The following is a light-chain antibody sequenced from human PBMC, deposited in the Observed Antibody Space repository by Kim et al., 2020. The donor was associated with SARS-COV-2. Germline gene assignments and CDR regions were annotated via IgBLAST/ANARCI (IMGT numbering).Light chain of an antibody. CDR3: QQYGSSPRLT. V-gene: IGKV3-20*01. CDR2: GAS. Sequence: EIVLTQSPGTLSLSPGERATLSCRASQSVSSSYLAWYQQKPGQAPRLLIYGASSRATGIPDRFSGSGSGTDFTLTISRLEPEDFAVYYCQQYGSSPRLTLGGGTKLEI. J-gene: IGKJ4*01. CDR1: QSVSSSY.